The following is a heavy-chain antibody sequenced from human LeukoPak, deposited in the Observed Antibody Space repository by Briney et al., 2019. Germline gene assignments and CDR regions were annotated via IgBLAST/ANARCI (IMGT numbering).Heavy chain of an antibody. Sequence: PGRSLRLSCAASGFTFSTYAMSWVRQAPGKGLEWVSIISGSGRHIYYADSVKGRFTISRDNSKNTLYLQMTSLRAEDTAVYYCAKDLDGFWGQGTLVTVSS. V-gene: IGHV3-23*01. CDR1: GFTFSTYA. D-gene: IGHD6-25*01. CDR3: AKDLDGF. J-gene: IGHJ4*02. CDR2: ISGSGRHI.